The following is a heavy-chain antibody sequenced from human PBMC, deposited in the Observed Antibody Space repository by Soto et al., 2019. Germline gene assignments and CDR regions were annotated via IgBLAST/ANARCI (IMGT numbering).Heavy chain of an antibody. Sequence: GGSLRLSCVASGFTFSDYGIHWVRQAPDKGLEWVAVVWFDGSIQYYGDSVKGRFTISRDNSNNTVDLQMNNLRAEDTAVYYCARVDFGGNSYYFDYWGQGTPVTVSS. J-gene: IGHJ4*02. V-gene: IGHV3-33*01. CDR2: VWFDGSIQ. D-gene: IGHD1-7*01. CDR1: GFTFSDYG. CDR3: ARVDFGGNSYYFDY.